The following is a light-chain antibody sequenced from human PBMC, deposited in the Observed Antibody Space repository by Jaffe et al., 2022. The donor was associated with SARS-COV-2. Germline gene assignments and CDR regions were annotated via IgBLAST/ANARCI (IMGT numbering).Light chain of an antibody. Sequence: EIVMTQSPATLSVSPGERATLSCRASRSVSSNLAWYQQKPGQPPRLLIYGASTRATGIPGRFSGSGSGTDFTLTISSLQSEDFAVYYCQQYNSWPPITFGQGTRLEIK. CDR1: RSVSSN. CDR3: QQYNSWPPIT. CDR2: GAS. J-gene: IGKJ5*01. V-gene: IGKV3-15*01.